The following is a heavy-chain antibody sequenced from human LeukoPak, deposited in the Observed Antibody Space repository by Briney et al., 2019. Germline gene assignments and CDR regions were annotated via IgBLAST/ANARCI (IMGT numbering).Heavy chain of an antibody. CDR2: IIPIFGTA. CDR1: GGTFSSYA. J-gene: IGHJ5*02. V-gene: IGHV1-69*13. Sequence: SVKVSCKASGGTFSSYAISWVRQAPGQGLEWMGGIIPIFGTANYAQKFQGRVTITADESTSTAYMELSSLRSEDMAVYYCAREDRVATISVFVPWGQGTLVTVSS. D-gene: IGHD5-12*01. CDR3: AREDRVATISVFVP.